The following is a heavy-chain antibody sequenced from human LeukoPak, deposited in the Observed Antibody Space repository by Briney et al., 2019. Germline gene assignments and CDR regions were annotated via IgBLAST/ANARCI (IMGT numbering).Heavy chain of an antibody. D-gene: IGHD1-26*01. CDR1: GFTFSSYE. Sequence: GGSLRLSCAASGFTFSSYEMNWVRQAPGKGLEWVSYISSSGITIYYADSVKGRFTISRDNAKNSLYLQMNSLRAEDTAVYYCANIVGYYYYMDVWGKGTTVTISS. V-gene: IGHV3-48*03. CDR2: ISSSGITI. J-gene: IGHJ6*03. CDR3: ANIVGYYYYMDV.